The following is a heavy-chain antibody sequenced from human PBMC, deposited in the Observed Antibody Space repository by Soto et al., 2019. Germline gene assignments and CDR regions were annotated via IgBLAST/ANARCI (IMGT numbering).Heavy chain of an antibody. D-gene: IGHD6-13*01. CDR1: GYTFTGYY. J-gene: IGHJ6*02. Sequence: ASVKVSCKASGYTFTGYYMHWVRQAPGQGLEWMGWINPNSGGTNYAQKFQGWVTMTRDTSISTAYMELSRLRSDDTAVYYCARGARIAAAGYYYYGMDVWGQGTTVTVSS. CDR2: INPNSGGT. CDR3: ARGARIAAAGYYYYGMDV. V-gene: IGHV1-2*04.